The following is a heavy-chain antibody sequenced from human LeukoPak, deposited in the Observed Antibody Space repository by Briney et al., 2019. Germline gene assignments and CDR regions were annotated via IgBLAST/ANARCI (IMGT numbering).Heavy chain of an antibody. CDR3: ARGSDYDDYFYMDF. J-gene: IGHJ6*03. CDR1: VYRFTRYY. Sequence: ASVKVSCKTSVYRFTRYYLHGVRQAPGQGLEWMGWMNPKSGATDYARKFQGRVTMTRDTSISTAYMELTRLRSDDTDVYFCARGSDYDDYFYMDFWGKGTTVTVSS. CDR2: MNPKSGAT. V-gene: IGHV1-2*02.